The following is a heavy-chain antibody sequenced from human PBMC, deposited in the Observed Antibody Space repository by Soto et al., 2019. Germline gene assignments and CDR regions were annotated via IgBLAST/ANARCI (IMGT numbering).Heavy chain of an antibody. Sequence: QVQLVQSGAEVKKPGSSVKVSCKASGGTFSSYAISWVRQAPGQGLEWMGGIIPIFGTANYAQQFQGRVTITADESTSTAYMELSSLRSEDTAVYYCARAGAGYCSGGSCYSAWNYGMDVWGQGTTVTVSS. CDR1: GGTFSSYA. V-gene: IGHV1-69*01. CDR2: IIPIFGTA. D-gene: IGHD2-15*01. CDR3: ARAGAGYCSGGSCYSAWNYGMDV. J-gene: IGHJ6*02.